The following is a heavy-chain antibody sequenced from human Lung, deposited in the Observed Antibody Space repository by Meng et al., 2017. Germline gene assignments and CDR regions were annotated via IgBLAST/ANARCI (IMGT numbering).Heavy chain of an antibody. V-gene: IGHV4-34*02. CDR1: GGYFSGYY. CDR3: VRRTYSSGWYFDY. J-gene: IGHJ4*02. D-gene: IGHD6-19*01. CDR2: IIDSGST. Sequence: QGQLQQWGAGLLKPSETLSLTCAVYGGYFSGYYWSWIRQPPGKGLEWIGEIIDSGSTNYNPALKSRVTISVDTSKNQFSLRVTSVTAADRAVYYCVRRTYSSGWYFDYWGQGTLVTVFS.